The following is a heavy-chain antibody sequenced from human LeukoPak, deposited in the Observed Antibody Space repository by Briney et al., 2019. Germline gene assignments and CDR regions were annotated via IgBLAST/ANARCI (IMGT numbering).Heavy chain of an antibody. J-gene: IGHJ6*04. D-gene: IGHD6-6*01. Sequence: SVKVSCKASGGTFSSYAISWVRQAPGQGLEWMGGIIPIFGTANYAQKFQGRVTITADESTSTAYMELSSLRSEDTAVYYCARDRGVYQTSVDDYYGMDVWGKGTTVAVSS. CDR2: IIPIFGTA. V-gene: IGHV1-69*13. CDR1: GGTFSSYA. CDR3: ARDRGVYQTSVDDYYGMDV.